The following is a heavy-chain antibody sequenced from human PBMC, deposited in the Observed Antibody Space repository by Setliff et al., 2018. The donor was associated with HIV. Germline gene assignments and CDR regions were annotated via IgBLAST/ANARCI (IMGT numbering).Heavy chain of an antibody. J-gene: IGHJ4*02. Sequence: PSETLSLTCTVSGDSISPYYWSWIRQPPGKGLEWIGYIYYSGGTNYNPSLKSRVTMSVDTSKNQFSLNVTSVNAADTAVYYCARGRYYDGSALPLDYWGQGSLVTVSS. CDR3: ARGRYYDGSALPLDY. CDR1: GDSISPYY. CDR2: IYYSGGT. V-gene: IGHV4-59*12. D-gene: IGHD3-22*01.